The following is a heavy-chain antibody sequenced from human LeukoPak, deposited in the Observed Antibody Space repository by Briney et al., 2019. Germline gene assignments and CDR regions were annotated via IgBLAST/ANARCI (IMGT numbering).Heavy chain of an antibody. CDR2: IYYSGST. CDR1: GGSISSYY. Sequence: SETLSLTCTVSGGSISSYYWSWIRQPPGKGLEWIGYIYYSGSTNYNPSLKSRVTISVDTSKNQFSLKLSSVTAADTAVYYCARDSPPHGDYGIDYWGQGTQVTVSS. J-gene: IGHJ4*02. CDR3: ARDSPPHGDYGIDY. D-gene: IGHD4-17*01. V-gene: IGHV4-59*12.